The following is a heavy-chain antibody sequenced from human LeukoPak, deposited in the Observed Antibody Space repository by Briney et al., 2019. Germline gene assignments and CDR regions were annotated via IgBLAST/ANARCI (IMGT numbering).Heavy chain of an antibody. V-gene: IGHV3-21*01. J-gene: IGHJ4*02. Sequence: PGGSLRLSCAASGFTFSSYSMNWVRQAPGKGLEWVSSISSSSSYIYYADSVKGRFTISRDNAKNSLYLQMNSLRAEDTAVYYCARSSGDVDTANYWGQGTLVTVSS. D-gene: IGHD5-18*01. CDR1: GFTFSSYS. CDR3: ARSSGDVDTANY. CDR2: ISSSSSYI.